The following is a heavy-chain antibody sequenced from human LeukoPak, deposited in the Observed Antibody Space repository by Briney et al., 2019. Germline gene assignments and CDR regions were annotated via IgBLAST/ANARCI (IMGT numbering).Heavy chain of an antibody. CDR3: ARGYRGYCSGGSCYLFDY. CDR2: IIPIFGTA. V-gene: IGHV1-69*06. D-gene: IGHD2-15*01. CDR1: GGTFSSYA. Sequence: SVTVSCTASGGTFSSYAISWVRQAPGQGLEWMGGIIPIFGTANYAQKFQGRVTITADKSTSTAYMELSSLGSEDTAVYYCARGYRGYCSGGSCYLFDYWGQGTLVTVSS. J-gene: IGHJ4*02.